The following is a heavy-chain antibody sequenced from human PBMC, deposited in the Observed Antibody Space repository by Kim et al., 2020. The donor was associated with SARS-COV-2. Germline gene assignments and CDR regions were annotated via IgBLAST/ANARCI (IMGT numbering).Heavy chain of an antibody. D-gene: IGHD1-20*01. V-gene: IGHV7-4-1*02. CDR3: ARRSIIGTTGWFDP. J-gene: IGHJ5*02. Sequence: AQGVTGRFVVSLDTSVRTAYLQISSLKAEDTAVYYCARRSIIGTTGWFDPWGQGTLVTVSS.